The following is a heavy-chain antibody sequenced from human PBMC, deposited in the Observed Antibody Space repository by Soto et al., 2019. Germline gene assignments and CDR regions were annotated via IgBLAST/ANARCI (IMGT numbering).Heavy chain of an antibody. D-gene: IGHD6-13*01. CDR2: INLSGGST. Sequence: QVQLVQSGAEVKKPGASVRVSCTASGYTFTSYSIHWVRQAPGQGLEWMGLINLSGGSTHFAQKFQGRVTLTRYTSTSTVYMELSSLESEDTAVYYWARTLASAGNDYWGQGTLVTVSS. V-gene: IGHV1-46*01. CDR3: ARTLASAGNDY. J-gene: IGHJ4*02. CDR1: GYTFTSYS.